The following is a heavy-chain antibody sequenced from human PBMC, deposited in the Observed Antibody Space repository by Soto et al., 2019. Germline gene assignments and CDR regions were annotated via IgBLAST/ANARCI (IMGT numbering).Heavy chain of an antibody. J-gene: IGHJ4*02. CDR1: GGSVSSGAYY. V-gene: IGHV4-61*08. CDR3: AGGGDALQSGY. CDR2: IHYTGSI. D-gene: IGHD2-21*01. Sequence: QVQLQESGPGLVKPSETLSLTCTVSGGSVSSGAYYWNWIRQPPGKGLECIGNIHYTGSIIYNPSLKSXXTXSXXTSTRPFSLKLSPVPAADTAVSSCAGGGDALQSGYWGQGPLVTVSS.